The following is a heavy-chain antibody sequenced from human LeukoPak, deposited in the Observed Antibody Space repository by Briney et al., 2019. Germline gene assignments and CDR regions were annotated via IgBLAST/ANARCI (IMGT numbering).Heavy chain of an antibody. CDR2: IYHAGST. D-gene: IGHD6-19*01. Sequence: PSETLSLTCTVSGASISSSNWWTWVRQPPGEALEWIGEIYHAGSTEYNPSLRGRLTISVDKSKNSFSLSLTSVTATDTAFYYCARSAAVTGQFDFWGPGTLVTVSS. CDR3: ARSAAVTGQFDF. CDR1: GASISSSNW. J-gene: IGHJ4*02. V-gene: IGHV4-4*02.